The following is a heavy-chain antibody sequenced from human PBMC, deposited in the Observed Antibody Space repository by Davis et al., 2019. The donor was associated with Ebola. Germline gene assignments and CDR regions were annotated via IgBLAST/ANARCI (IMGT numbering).Heavy chain of an antibody. D-gene: IGHD6-13*01. CDR1: GYTFTDYY. V-gene: IGHV1-2*02. CDR3: ATYSSSSLVGYNYYGLDV. Sequence: AASVTVSCKASGYTFTDYYMHWVRQAPGHGLEWMGWLNPKSGGTNYEQKFQGRVTMTRDTSMNIAYMELSRLRSDDSAIYYGATYSSSSLVGYNYYGLDVWGRGTTVTVSS. J-gene: IGHJ6*02. CDR2: LNPKSGGT.